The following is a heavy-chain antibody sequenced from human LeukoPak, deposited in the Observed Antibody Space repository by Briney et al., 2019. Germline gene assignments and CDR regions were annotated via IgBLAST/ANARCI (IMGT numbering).Heavy chain of an antibody. V-gene: IGHV3-21*01. J-gene: IGHJ4*02. CDR2: ISSSSSYI. Sequence: PGRSLRLSCAASGFTFSSYGMHWVRQAPGKGLEWVSSISSSSSYIYYADSVKGRFTISRDNAKNSLYLQMNSLRAEDTAVYYCARDYGSSWPRAQFYYFDYWGQGTLVTVSS. D-gene: IGHD6-13*01. CDR3: ARDYGSSWPRAQFYYFDY. CDR1: GFTFSSYG.